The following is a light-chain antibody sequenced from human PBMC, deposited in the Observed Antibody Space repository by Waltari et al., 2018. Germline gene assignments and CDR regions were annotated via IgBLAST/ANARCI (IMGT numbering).Light chain of an antibody. J-gene: IGKJ2*01. Sequence: EIVMTQSPATLSVSPGERATLSCRASQSIGSRLAWYQQKRGQAPRLLIYDISTRATGIPARFSGSGSGTDFTLTISSLQSEDSATYYCHQYSASHTFGQGTELEI. V-gene: IGKV3-15*01. CDR3: HQYSASHT. CDR1: QSIGSR. CDR2: DIS.